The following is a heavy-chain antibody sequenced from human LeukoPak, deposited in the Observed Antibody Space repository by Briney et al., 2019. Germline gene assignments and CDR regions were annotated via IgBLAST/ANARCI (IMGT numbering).Heavy chain of an antibody. Sequence: PGGSLRLSCAASGFTFSSYGMHWVRQAPGKGLEWVAVIWYDGSNKYYADSVKGRFTISRDNSKNTLYLQMNSLRAEDTAVYYCARVGIVGAIYPFDYWGQGTLVTVSS. V-gene: IGHV3-33*01. D-gene: IGHD1-26*01. J-gene: IGHJ4*02. CDR1: GFTFSSYG. CDR2: IWYDGSNK. CDR3: ARVGIVGAIYPFDY.